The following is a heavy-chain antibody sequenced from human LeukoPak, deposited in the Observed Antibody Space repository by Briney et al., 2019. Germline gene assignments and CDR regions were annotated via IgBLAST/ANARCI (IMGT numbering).Heavy chain of an antibody. V-gene: IGHV4-59*01. CDR3: ARVAIPYDISPYYDGYMDV. Sequence: PSETLSLTCAVSGGSISGYYWSWIRQSPDKGLEWIGYIYYSGSTNYNPSLQSRVTISVDTSKNQFSLKITSVTAADTAVYYCARVAIPYDISPYYDGYMDVWGKGTTVTVSS. D-gene: IGHD3-22*01. J-gene: IGHJ6*03. CDR1: GGSISGYY. CDR2: IYYSGST.